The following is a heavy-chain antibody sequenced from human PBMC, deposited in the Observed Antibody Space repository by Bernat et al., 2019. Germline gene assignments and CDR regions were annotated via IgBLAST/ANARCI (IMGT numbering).Heavy chain of an antibody. D-gene: IGHD6-19*01. J-gene: IGHJ4*02. V-gene: IGHV3-23*01. CDR2: IHGSGSTT. CDR1: GFTFSNYA. CDR3: AKPGGGGWYLFAY. Sequence: EVQLLESGGGLIQPGGSLRLSCAASGFTFSNYAMNWVRQAPGKGLEWVSGIHGSGSTTYYAESVKGRFTISRDNSNNTLYLQMNSLRAEDTAISSGAKPGGGGWYLFAYWGRGAWSPSP.